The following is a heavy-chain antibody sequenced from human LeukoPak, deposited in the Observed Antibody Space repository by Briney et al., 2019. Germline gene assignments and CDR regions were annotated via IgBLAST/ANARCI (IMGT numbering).Heavy chain of an antibody. D-gene: IGHD6-6*01. CDR1: GGTFNSYA. V-gene: IGHV1-69*05. CDR3: ARVVAGYSSSAQRYYYYMDV. CDR2: IIPIFGTA. J-gene: IGHJ6*03. Sequence: GASVKVSCKASGGTFNSYAISWVRQAPGQGLEWMGRIIPIFGTANYAQKFQGRVTITTDESTSTAYMELSSLRSEDTAVYYCARVVAGYSSSAQRYYYYMDVWGKGTTVTVSS.